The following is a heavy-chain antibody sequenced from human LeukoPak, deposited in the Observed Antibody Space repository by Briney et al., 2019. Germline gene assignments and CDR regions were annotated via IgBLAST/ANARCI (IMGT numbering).Heavy chain of an antibody. V-gene: IGHV4-59*01. D-gene: IGHD6-6*01. CDR3: ARGGSKKQLNGAFDI. CDR1: GGSISSYY. J-gene: IGHJ3*02. Sequence: PSETLSLTCTVSGGSISSYYWSWIRQPPGKGLEWIGYIYYSGSTNYNPSLKSRVTISVDTSKNQFSLKLSSVTAADTAVYYCARGGSKKQLNGAFDIWGQGTMVTVSS. CDR2: IYYSGST.